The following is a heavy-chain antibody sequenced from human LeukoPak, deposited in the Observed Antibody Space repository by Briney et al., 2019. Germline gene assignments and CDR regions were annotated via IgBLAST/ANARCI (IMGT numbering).Heavy chain of an antibody. CDR3: AGRDVSSGRYGLDH. V-gene: IGHV4-39*01. CDR1: GDSIISSTYY. CDR2: LYYSGST. Sequence: SETLSLTCAVSGDSIISSTYYWGWIRQPPGKGLEWIGSLYYSGSTYYNPSLRSRVTISVDTSKNQLSLKVTSVTAADTAVYYCAGRDVSSGRYGLDHWGQGTLVTVSS. D-gene: IGHD1-26*01. J-gene: IGHJ4*02.